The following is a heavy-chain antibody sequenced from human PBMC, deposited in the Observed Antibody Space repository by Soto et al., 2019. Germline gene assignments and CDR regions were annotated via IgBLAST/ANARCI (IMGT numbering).Heavy chain of an antibody. CDR2: IYYSGST. V-gene: IGHV4-59*01. CDR1: GGSISSYY. Sequence: SETLSLTCTVSGGSISSYYWSWIRQPPGKGLEWIGYIYYSGSTNYNPSLKSRVTISVDTSKNQFSLKLSSVTAADTAVYYCARVSVGYSGYEPFGYWGQGTLVTVSS. D-gene: IGHD5-12*01. J-gene: IGHJ4*02. CDR3: ARVSVGYSGYEPFGY.